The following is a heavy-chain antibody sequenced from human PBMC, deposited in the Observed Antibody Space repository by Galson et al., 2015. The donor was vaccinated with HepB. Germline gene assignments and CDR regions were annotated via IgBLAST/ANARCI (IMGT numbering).Heavy chain of an antibody. CDR1: GFALSTYS. V-gene: IGHV3-21*04. J-gene: IGHJ4*02. CDR2: ISSTSWSI. Sequence: SLRLSCAASGFALSTYSMNWVRQAPGKGLEWVSSISSTSWSIYYADSVKGRFTISRDNAKNELYLQMNSLRGEDTAMYYCVRVQTPLGDISAHMTDWGQGTLVTVSS. D-gene: IGHD2-21*02. CDR3: VRVQTPLGDISAHMTD.